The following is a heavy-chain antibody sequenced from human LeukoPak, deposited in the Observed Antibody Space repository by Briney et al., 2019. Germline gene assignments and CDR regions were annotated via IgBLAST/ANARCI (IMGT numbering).Heavy chain of an antibody. CDR2: IRFDGSNE. Sequence: PGGSPRLSCAASGFTVSPYGMHWVRQAPGKGLEWVTFIRFDGSNEYYTDSVKGRFTISRDNSKNTLYLQMNSLRPEDTAVYYCAGDFDYWGQGTLVTVSS. V-gene: IGHV3-30*02. CDR3: AGDFDY. J-gene: IGHJ4*02. CDR1: GFTVSPYG.